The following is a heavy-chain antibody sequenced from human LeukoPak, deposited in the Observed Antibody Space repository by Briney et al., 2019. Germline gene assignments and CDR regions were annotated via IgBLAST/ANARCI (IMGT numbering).Heavy chain of an antibody. CDR3: ARLMSYTYYYGSGSTGDAFDI. V-gene: IGHV3-11*04. CDR1: GFTFSDYY. D-gene: IGHD3-10*01. Sequence: PGGSLRLSCAASGFTFSDYYMSWIRQAPGKGLEWVSYISSSGSTIYYADSVKGRFTISRDNAKNSLYLQMNSLRAEDTAVYYCARLMSYTYYYGSGSTGDAFDIWGQGTMVTVSS. J-gene: IGHJ3*02. CDR2: ISSSGSTI.